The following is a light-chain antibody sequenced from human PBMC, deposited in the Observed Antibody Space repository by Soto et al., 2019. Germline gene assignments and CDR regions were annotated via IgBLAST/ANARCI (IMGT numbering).Light chain of an antibody. CDR3: QQYARSLA. V-gene: IGKV3-20*01. J-gene: IGKJ1*01. Sequence: EIVLTQSPGSLSLSLGERATLSCRASQSVDTAFFAWYQQKPGQPPRLLMYGASRRATGIPDRFSGSGSGADFTLAISRLEPEGCAVYYCQQYARSLAFGQGSKGEI. CDR2: GAS. CDR1: QSVDTAF.